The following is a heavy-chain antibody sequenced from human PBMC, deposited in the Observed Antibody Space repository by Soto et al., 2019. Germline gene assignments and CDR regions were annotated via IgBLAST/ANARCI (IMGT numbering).Heavy chain of an antibody. CDR2: IHSGGST. CDR3: AHARGARYFAL. V-gene: IGHV3-53*02. J-gene: IGHJ2*01. CDR1: GFTVTINY. D-gene: IGHD3-16*01. Sequence: EVQLVETGGGLIQPGGSLRLSCAGSGFTVTINYMNWVRQAPGKGLEWAPLIHSGGSTKNADSVKGRFTVSRDNTKNTLYLQMNSLSAEDTAVYYCAHARGARYFALWVRGTMVTVSS.